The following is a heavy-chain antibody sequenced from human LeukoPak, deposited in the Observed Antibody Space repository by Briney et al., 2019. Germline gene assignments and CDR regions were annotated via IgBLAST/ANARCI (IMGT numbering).Heavy chain of an antibody. J-gene: IGHJ4*02. D-gene: IGHD3-22*01. Sequence: GGSLRPSCAASGFTFSTYHINWVRQAPGKGLEWVSYISSGNRAIYHADSVKGRFTISRDDAKSSLYLQMNSLRVEDTAVYYCARSTLGYDSSGYYSYYFDCWGQGTLVTVSS. CDR3: ARSTLGYDSSGYYSYYFDC. V-gene: IGHV3-48*04. CDR2: ISSGNRAI. CDR1: GFTFSTYH.